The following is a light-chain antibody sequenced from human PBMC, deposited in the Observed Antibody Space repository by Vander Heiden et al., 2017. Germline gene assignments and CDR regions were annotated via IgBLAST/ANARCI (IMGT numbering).Light chain of an antibody. Sequence: EIVMTQSPATLSVSPEERATLSCRASQSLTSNLAWYQQKPGQAPRLLIYGASTRANGIPARFSGSGSGTDFTLTISSRQSEDFAVYYCQQYKDWPPLTFGGGTKVEIK. CDR2: GAS. J-gene: IGKJ4*01. CDR3: QQYKDWPPLT. V-gene: IGKV3-15*01. CDR1: QSLTSN.